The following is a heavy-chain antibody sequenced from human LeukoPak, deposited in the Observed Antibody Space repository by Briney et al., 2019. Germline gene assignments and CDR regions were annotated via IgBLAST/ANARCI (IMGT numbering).Heavy chain of an antibody. CDR2: ISSSGSTI. CDR3: ARADNYYETSAYWPIDY. V-gene: IGHV3-48*03. Sequence: GGSLRLSCAASGFTFSSYEMNWVRQAPGKGLEWVAYISSSGSTINYADSVKGRFTISRDNAKKSLHLQLTSLRAEDTAVYYCARADNYYETSAYWPIDYWGQGTLVTVSS. CDR1: GFTFSSYE. D-gene: IGHD3-22*01. J-gene: IGHJ4*02.